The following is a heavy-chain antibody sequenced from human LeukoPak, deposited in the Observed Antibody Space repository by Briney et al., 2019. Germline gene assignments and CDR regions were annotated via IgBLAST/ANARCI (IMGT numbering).Heavy chain of an antibody. D-gene: IGHD3-22*01. CDR3: AGQYYYDSSGYSHY. CDR2: ISSSSSTI. Sequence: GGSLRLSCAASGFTFSSYSMNWVRQAPGKGLEWLSYISSSSSTIYYADSVKGRFTISRDNAKNSLYLQMNSLRAEDTAVYYCAGQYYYDSSGYSHYWGQGTLVTVSS. V-gene: IGHV3-48*01. CDR1: GFTFSSYS. J-gene: IGHJ4*02.